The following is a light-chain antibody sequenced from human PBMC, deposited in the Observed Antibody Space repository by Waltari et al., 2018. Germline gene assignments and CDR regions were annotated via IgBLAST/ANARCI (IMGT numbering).Light chain of an antibody. CDR3: AAWDNSLDAWV. CDR2: SND. V-gene: IGLV1-44*01. CDR1: SANIGRDT. Sequence: QSVLTQPLSMSGTPGQGVTISCSGSSANIGRDTVNWYQQLPGTAPKLLIYSNDQRPSGVPDQFSGSKSGTSASLAISGLQSDDEADYYCAAWDNSLDAWVFGGGTKLTVL. J-gene: IGLJ3*02.